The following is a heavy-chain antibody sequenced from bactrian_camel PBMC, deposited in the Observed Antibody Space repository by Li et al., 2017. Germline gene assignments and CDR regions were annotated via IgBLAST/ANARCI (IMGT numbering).Heavy chain of an antibody. J-gene: IGHJ4*01. Sequence: HVQLVESGGGLVQPGGSLRLSCQVSGYPNSRSCMGWFRQIPDREREGVAGVESDGSTSYADSVKGRFTISRDNAKNTLYLQLYSLKTEDTAMYFCARDVLGGSWPEIDYWGQGTQVTVS. CDR2: VESDGST. D-gene: IGHD6*01. CDR3: ARDVLGGSWPEIDY. V-gene: IGHV3S9*01. CDR1: GYPNSRSC.